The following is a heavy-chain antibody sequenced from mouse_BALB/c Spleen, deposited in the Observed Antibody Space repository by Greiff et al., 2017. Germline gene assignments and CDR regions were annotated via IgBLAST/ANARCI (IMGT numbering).Heavy chain of an antibody. J-gene: IGHJ2*01. CDR1: GFTFSSYA. D-gene: IGHD2-3*01. CDR2: ISSGGST. CDR3: ARGYDGYFDY. Sequence: EVQVVESGGGLVKPGGSLKLSCAASGFTFSSYAMSWVRQTPEKRLEWVASISSGGSTYYPDSVKGRFTISRDNARNILYLQMSSLRSEDTAMYYCARGYDGYFDYWGQGTTLTVSS. V-gene: IGHV5-6-5*01.